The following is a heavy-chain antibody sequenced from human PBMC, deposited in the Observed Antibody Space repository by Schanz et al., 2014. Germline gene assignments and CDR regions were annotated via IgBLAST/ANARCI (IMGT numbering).Heavy chain of an antibody. CDR3: ARPRFDYGEVDY. Sequence: QAQLMESGGGVVQPGTSLILSCSVSGFGLNTYGIHWFRQPAGKGLEWVAVIWNNGVTKYYADSVRGRFTISRDRFQNTLYLRMSSLRAEDTAVYYCARPRFDYGEVDYWGQGTLVTVSS. J-gene: IGHJ4*02. V-gene: IGHV3-33*01. CDR1: GFGLNTYG. D-gene: IGHD4-17*01. CDR2: IWNNGVTK.